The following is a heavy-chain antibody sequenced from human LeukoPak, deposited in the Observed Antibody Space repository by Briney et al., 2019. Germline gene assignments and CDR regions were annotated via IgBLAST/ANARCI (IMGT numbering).Heavy chain of an antibody. CDR2: IYYSGIT. CDR3: ARFRRDGYTGVDY. J-gene: IGHJ4*02. V-gene: IGHV4-39*07. Sequence: PSETLSLTCTVSGGSISSSDYYWGWIRQPPGKGLEWIGNIYYSGITYYTPSLKSRVTISVDTSNNQFSLKLSSVTAADTAVFYCARFRRDGYTGVDYWGQGTLVTVSS. CDR1: GGSISSSDYY. D-gene: IGHD5-24*01.